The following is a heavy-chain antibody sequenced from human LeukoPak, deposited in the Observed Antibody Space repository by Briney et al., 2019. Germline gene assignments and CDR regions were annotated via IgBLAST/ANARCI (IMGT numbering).Heavy chain of an antibody. V-gene: IGHV4-39*07. Sequence: SETLSFTCTVSGVSISSSDYYWGWIRQPPGKGLEWIGSIYHSGSTYYYPSLESRVTISVDTSKNQFSLKLSSVTAADTAVYYCAQDYYDSSGYYARWGQGTLVTVSS. D-gene: IGHD3-22*01. CDR3: AQDYYDSSGYYAR. J-gene: IGHJ4*02. CDR1: GVSISSSDYY. CDR2: IYHSGST.